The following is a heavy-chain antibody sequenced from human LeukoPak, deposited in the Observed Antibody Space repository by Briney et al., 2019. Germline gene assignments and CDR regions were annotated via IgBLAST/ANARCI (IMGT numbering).Heavy chain of an antibody. CDR3: ARDWRKYCSSTSCPLGS. D-gene: IGHD2-2*01. CDR2: INPNSGGT. V-gene: IGHV1-2*02. CDR1: GYTFTGYY. Sequence: ASVKVSCKASGYTFTGYYMHWVRQAPGQGLEWMGWINPNSGGTNYAQKFQGRVTVTRDTSISTAYMELSRLRSDDTAVYYCARDWRKYCSSTSCPLGSWGQGTLVTVSS. J-gene: IGHJ4*02.